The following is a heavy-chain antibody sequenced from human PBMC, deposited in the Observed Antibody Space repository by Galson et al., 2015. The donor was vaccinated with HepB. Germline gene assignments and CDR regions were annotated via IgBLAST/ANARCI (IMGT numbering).Heavy chain of an antibody. J-gene: IGHJ6*02. V-gene: IGHV3-30*18. CDR1: GFTFSSYG. D-gene: IGHD4-17*01. CDR3: AKGYYGDYVYSYYGMDV. CDR2: ISYDGSNK. Sequence: SLRLSCAASGFTFSSYGLHWVRQAPGKGLEWVAVISYDGSNKYYADSVKGRFTISRDNSKNTLFLQMNSLRAEDTAVYYCAKGYYGDYVYSYYGMDVWGQGTTVTVSS.